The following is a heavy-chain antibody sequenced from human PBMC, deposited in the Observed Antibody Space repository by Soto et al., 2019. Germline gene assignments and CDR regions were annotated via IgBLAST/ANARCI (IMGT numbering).Heavy chain of an antibody. D-gene: IGHD1-26*01. V-gene: IGHV3-21*02. CDR3: TRPGGDPDY. Sequence: EVQLVQSGGGLVRPGGSLRLSCAASGFSFSTSSMNWVRQAPGKGLEWVSSISDSSDYIYYADSLKGRFTISRDNAKNSLYLQMNSLRAEDTAVYYCTRPGGDPDYWAREPWSPSPQ. CDR2: ISDSSDYI. J-gene: IGHJ4*02. CDR1: GFSFSTSS.